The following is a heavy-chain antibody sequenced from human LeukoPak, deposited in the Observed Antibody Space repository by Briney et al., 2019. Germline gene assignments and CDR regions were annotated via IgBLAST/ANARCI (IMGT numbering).Heavy chain of an antibody. Sequence: GASVKVSCKASGDTFSNYAISWMRQAPGQGLEWMGGIIPIFGTANYAQRFQGRVTITADESTSTAYMELSSLRSEDTAVYYCARVGSSGRDAFDIWGQGTMVTVSS. CDR3: ARVGSSGRDAFDI. CDR2: IIPIFGTA. CDR1: GDTFSNYA. V-gene: IGHV1-69*13. D-gene: IGHD6-19*01. J-gene: IGHJ3*02.